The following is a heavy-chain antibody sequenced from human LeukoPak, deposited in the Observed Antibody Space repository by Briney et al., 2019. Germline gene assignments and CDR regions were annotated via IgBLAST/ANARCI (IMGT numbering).Heavy chain of an antibody. D-gene: IGHD5-18*01. CDR1: KFTFSGYY. Sequence: GGSLRLSCAASKFTFSGYYMSWIRQAPGKGLEWVSYIRDSGTTIHYAESVKGRFTISRDNAKNSLYLQMNSLRAEDTALYYCARQADTAMLIWSFTDYWGQGTLVTVSS. V-gene: IGHV3-11*04. CDR2: IRDSGTTI. CDR3: ARQADTAMLIWSFTDY. J-gene: IGHJ4*02.